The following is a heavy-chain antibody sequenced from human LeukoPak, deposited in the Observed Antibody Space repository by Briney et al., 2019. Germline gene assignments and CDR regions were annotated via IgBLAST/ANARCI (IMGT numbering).Heavy chain of an antibody. CDR2: IYYSGST. CDR3: ARGISTLDY. V-gene: IGHV4-59*01. J-gene: IGHJ4*02. D-gene: IGHD2-15*01. Sequence: SETLSLTCTVSGGSIGSYYWSWIRQPPGKGLEWIGYIYYSGSTNYNPSLKSRVTISVDTSKNQFSLKLSSVTAADTAVYYCARGISTLDYWGQGTLVTVSS. CDR1: GGSIGSYY.